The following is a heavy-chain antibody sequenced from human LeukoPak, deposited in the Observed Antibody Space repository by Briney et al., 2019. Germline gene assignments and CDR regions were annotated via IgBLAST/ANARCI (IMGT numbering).Heavy chain of an antibody. J-gene: IGHJ6*02. CDR2: MNPNSGNT. Sequence: ASVKVSCKASGYTFTSYDINWVRQATGQGLEWMGWMNPNSGNTGYAQKFQGRVTMTRNTSISTAYMELSSLRSEDTAVYYCARFEWLLPYYYYYGMDVWGQGTTVTVSS. CDR3: ARFEWLLPYYYYYGMDV. CDR1: GYTFTSYD. V-gene: IGHV1-8*01. D-gene: IGHD3-9*01.